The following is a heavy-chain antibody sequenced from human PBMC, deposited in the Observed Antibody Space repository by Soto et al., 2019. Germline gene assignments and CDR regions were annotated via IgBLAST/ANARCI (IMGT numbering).Heavy chain of an antibody. CDR1: GGSISSGDYY. CDR2: IYYSGST. D-gene: IGHD4-17*01. CDR3: ARAGLGLVTTGFDY. V-gene: IGHV4-30-4*01. Sequence: PSETLSLTCTVSGGSISSGDYYWSWIRQPPGKGLEWIGYIYYSGSTYYNPSLKSRVTISVDTSKNQFSLKLSSVTAADTAVYYCARAGLGLVTTGFDYWGQGTLVTVSS. J-gene: IGHJ4*02.